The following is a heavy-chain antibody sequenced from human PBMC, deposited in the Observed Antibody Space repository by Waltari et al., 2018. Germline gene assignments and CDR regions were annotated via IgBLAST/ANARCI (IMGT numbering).Heavy chain of an antibody. CDR1: GFRFSNYW. V-gene: IGHV3-7*01. D-gene: IGHD1-26*01. CDR3: ASVWEGGY. J-gene: IGHJ4*02. Sequence: EVQLVESGGGLVQPGESLRLPCVASGFRFSNYWMTWVRQAPGKGLEWVATIKQDGSERYYIDSVKGRFTISRDNAKHSLHLQMDSLRVEDMAMYYCASVWEGGYWGQGTLVTVSS. CDR2: IKQDGSER.